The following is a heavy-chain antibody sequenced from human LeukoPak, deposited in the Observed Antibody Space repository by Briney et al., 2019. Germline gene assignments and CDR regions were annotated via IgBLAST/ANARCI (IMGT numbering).Heavy chain of an antibody. J-gene: IGHJ4*02. Sequence: SETLSLACTVSGGSISSGAYYWSWIRQLPGKGLEWVGYISYSGSTYYNPSLESRVSISGDTSKNQFSLKLSSVIAADTAVYYCARRIPVAGLFDYWGQGTLVTVSS. CDR1: GGSISSGAYY. CDR2: ISYSGST. D-gene: IGHD6-19*01. CDR3: ARRIPVAGLFDY. V-gene: IGHV4-31*03.